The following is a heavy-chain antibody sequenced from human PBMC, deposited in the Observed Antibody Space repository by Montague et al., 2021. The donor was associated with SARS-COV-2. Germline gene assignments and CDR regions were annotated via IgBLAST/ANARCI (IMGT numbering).Heavy chain of an antibody. CDR1: SGSISNYY. CDR2: ISHTEST. V-gene: IGHV4-59*08. Sequence: SETLSLTCSVSSGSISNYYWSWIRQPPGKGLEWIGFISHTESTXXXPSXESRVSISIDTSKSQFSLRVRSVTAADTAVYYCARFVQFAYGLDVWGQGTTVTISS. J-gene: IGHJ6*02. D-gene: IGHD3-10*01. CDR3: ARFVQFAYGLDV.